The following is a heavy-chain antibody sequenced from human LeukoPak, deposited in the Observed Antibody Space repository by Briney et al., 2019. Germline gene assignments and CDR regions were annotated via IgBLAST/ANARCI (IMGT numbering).Heavy chain of an antibody. J-gene: IGHJ6*02. CDR2: IYYSGST. CDR3: ANLGYYNYGMDV. V-gene: IGHV4-39*01. CDR1: GGSISTTSYY. Sequence: PETLSLTCTVSGGSISTTSYYWGWIRQPPGKGLEWIGNIYYSGSTYYNPSLKSRVAMSVDTSNNQFSLKLNSVTAADTAVYYCANLGYYNYGMDVWGQGTTVTVSS.